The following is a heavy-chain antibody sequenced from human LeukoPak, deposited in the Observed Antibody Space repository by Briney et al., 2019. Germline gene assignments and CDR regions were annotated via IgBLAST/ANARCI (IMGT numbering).Heavy chain of an antibody. J-gene: IGHJ6*02. Sequence: NPSETLSLTCTVSGGSISSYYWSWIRQPPGKGLEWIGYIYYSGSTNYNPSLKSRVTISVDTSKNQFSLKLSSVTAADTAVYYCAGYFDYYGMDVWGQGTTVTVSS. CDR3: AGYFDYYGMDV. D-gene: IGHD3-9*01. CDR2: IYYSGST. CDR1: GGSISSYY. V-gene: IGHV4-59*08.